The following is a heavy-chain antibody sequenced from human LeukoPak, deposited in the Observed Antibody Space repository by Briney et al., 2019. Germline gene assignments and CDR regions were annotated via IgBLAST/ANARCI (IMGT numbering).Heavy chain of an antibody. D-gene: IGHD6-6*01. Sequence: SETLSLTCTVSGGFISSYYWSWIRQPPGKGLEWIGYIYYSGSTNYNPSLKSRVTISVDTSKNQFSLKLSSVTAADTAVYYCARSSIAARRAFDYWGQGTLVTVSS. CDR3: ARSSIAARRAFDY. CDR1: GGFISSYY. J-gene: IGHJ4*02. V-gene: IGHV4-59*01. CDR2: IYYSGST.